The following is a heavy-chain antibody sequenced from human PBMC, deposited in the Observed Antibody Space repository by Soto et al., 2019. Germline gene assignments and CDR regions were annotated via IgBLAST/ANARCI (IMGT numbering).Heavy chain of an antibody. CDR1: GASISHGGYS. CDR2: TYNSGGT. V-gene: IGHV4-30-2*01. Sequence: PSETLSLTCAVSGASISHGGYSWSWIRQPPGKGLEWIGYTYNSGGTYYNPSLNSRVTISIDRSKNQFSLTLSSVTAADTAVYYCAAGSKSTLNFWGPGTLVTVSS. CDR3: AAGSKSTLNF. D-gene: IGHD3-10*01. J-gene: IGHJ4*02.